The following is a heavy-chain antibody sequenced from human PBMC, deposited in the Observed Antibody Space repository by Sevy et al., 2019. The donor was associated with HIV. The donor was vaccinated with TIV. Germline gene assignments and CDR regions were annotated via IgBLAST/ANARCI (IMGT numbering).Heavy chain of an antibody. D-gene: IGHD3-22*01. CDR2: ISSSGSTI. CDR1: GFTFSDYY. CDR3: ASYYYDSSGYPRAEYFQH. V-gene: IGHV3-11*01. Sequence: GGSLRLSCAASGFTFSDYYMSWIRQAPGKGVEWVSYISSSGSTIYYADSVKGRFTISRANAKNSLYLQMNSLRAEDTAVYYCASYYYDSSGYPRAEYFQHWGQGTLVTVSS. J-gene: IGHJ1*01.